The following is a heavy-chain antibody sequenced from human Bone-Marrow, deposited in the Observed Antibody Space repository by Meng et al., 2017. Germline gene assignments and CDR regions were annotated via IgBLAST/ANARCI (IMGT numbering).Heavy chain of an antibody. Sequence: SVKVSCKASGGTFSSYAISWVRQAPGQGLEWMGGIIPIFGTANYAQKFQGRVTMTRNTSISTAYMELSSLRSEDTAVYYCASGYYYDSSGYYYSAMETVWGQGTLVTVSS. D-gene: IGHD3-22*01. CDR3: ASGYYYDSSGYYYSAMETV. V-gene: IGHV1-69*05. J-gene: IGHJ4*02. CDR2: IIPIFGTA. CDR1: GGTFSSYA.